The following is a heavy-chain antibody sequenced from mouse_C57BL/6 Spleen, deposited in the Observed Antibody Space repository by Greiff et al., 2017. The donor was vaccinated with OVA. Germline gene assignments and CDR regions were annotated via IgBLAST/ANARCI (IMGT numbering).Heavy chain of an antibody. V-gene: IGHV1-42*01. D-gene: IGHD6-2*01. Sequence: EVKLQESGPELVKPGASVKISCKASGYSFTGYYMNWVKQSPEKSLEWIGEINPSTGGTTYNQKFKAKATLTVDKSSSTAYMQLKSLTSEDSAVYYCARWNSLYWYFDVWGTGTTVTVSS. J-gene: IGHJ1*03. CDR3: ARWNSLYWYFDV. CDR2: INPSTGGT. CDR1: GYSFTGYY.